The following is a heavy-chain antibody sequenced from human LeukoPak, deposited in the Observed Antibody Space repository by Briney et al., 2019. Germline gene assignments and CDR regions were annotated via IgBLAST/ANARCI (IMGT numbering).Heavy chain of an antibody. CDR2: IYYSGST. CDR1: GGSISSYY. D-gene: IGHD3-3*01. V-gene: IGHV4-59*01. CDR3: ARESYYDFWSSGLDP. Sequence: SETLSLTCTVSGGSISSYYWSWVQQPPGKGLKWNGYIYYSGSTNYNPSLKSRVTISVDTSKNQFSLKLSSVTAADTAVYYCARESYYDFWSSGLDPWGQGTLVTVSS. J-gene: IGHJ5*02.